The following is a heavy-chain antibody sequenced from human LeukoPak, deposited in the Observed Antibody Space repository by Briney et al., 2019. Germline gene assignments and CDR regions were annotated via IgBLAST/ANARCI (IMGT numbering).Heavy chain of an antibody. CDR1: GFTFDRYW. CDR3: ARESMVEGALQD. Sequence: PGGSLSLTCTASGFTFDRYWMHWVRQTPGKRLVWVSRINQDGRYITYADPVTDGFTISRDTAKNTLFLQMNSLRAEDTAVYYCARESMVEGALQDWGQDAL. D-gene: IGHD2-8*01. J-gene: IGHJ1*01. V-gene: IGHV3-74*01. CDR2: INQDGRYI.